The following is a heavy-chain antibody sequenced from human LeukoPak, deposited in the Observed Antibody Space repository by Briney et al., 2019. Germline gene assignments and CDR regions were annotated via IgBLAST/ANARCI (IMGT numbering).Heavy chain of an antibody. Sequence: ASVKVSCKASGYTFTGYYMHWVRQAPGQGLEWMGWINPNSGGTNYAQKFQGRVTMTRDTSISTAYMEPSRLRSDDTAVYYCARVLGYCSSTSCSYAFDIWGQGTMVTVSS. J-gene: IGHJ3*02. CDR1: GYTFTGYY. V-gene: IGHV1-2*02. CDR2: INPNSGGT. CDR3: ARVLGYCSSTSCSYAFDI. D-gene: IGHD2-2*01.